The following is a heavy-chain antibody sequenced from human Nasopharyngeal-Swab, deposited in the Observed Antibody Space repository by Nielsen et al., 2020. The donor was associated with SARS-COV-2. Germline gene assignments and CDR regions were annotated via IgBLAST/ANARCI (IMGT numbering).Heavy chain of an antibody. CDR3: ATGRSEYDYGDE. CDR1: EFVFSSSF. CDR2: TPCGGST. Sequence: SCAGSEFVFSSSFMRWVRDAPGKGLGWVSVTPCGGSTYYADSVSGRFTITRDDSKNTMDLQMYSLRAEDTALYYCATGRSEYDYGDEWGQGTLVTVSS. D-gene: IGHD3-16*01. V-gene: IGHV3-53*01. J-gene: IGHJ4*02.